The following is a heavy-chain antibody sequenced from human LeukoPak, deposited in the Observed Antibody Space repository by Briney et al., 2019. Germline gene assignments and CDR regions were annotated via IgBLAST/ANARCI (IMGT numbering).Heavy chain of an antibody. CDR3: ARGRGYSYGYSWFDP. Sequence: SETLSLTCTVSGGSISSYYWSWIRQPAGKGLEWIRRIYTSGSTNYNPSLKSRVTMSLDTSKNQFSLKLSSVTAADTAVYYCARGRGYSYGYSWFDPWGQGTLVTVSS. V-gene: IGHV4-4*07. D-gene: IGHD5-18*01. CDR1: GGSISSYY. J-gene: IGHJ5*02. CDR2: IYTSGST.